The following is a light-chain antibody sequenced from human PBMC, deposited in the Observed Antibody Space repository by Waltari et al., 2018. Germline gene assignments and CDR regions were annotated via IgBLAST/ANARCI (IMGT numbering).Light chain of an antibody. CDR1: SSDSGTYNS. CDR3: DSKSSSSPHV. J-gene: IGLJ1*01. V-gene: IGLV2-14*03. Sequence: QSALTPPASVSGSPGQSITVSCTGTSSDSGTYNSVFWYQQHPGKAPKLMIYDVSSRPSGVSNRVSGSKSGNTASLTISGLQAEDEADYYCDSKSSSSPHVFGTGTKVTVL. CDR2: DVS.